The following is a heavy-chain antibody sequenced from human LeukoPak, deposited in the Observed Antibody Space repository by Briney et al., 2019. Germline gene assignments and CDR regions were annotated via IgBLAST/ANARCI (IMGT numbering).Heavy chain of an antibody. CDR2: IYYSGST. CDR1: GGSISSSSYY. D-gene: IGHD3-3*01. Sequence: SETLSLTCTVSGGSISSSSYYWGWIRQPPGKGLEWIGSIYYSGSTNYNPSLKSRVTISVDTSKNQFSLKLSSVTAADTAVYYCASQGRDTIFGVVRGGHFDYWGQGTLVTVSS. J-gene: IGHJ4*02. CDR3: ASQGRDTIFGVVRGGHFDY. V-gene: IGHV4-39*07.